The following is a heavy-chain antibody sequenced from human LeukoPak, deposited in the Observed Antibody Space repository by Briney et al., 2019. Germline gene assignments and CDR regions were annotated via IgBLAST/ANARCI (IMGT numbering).Heavy chain of an antibody. D-gene: IGHD5-12*01. CDR1: GGSIGSGGYY. V-gene: IGHV4-31*03. J-gene: IGHJ5*02. CDR3: ASEVIVATIWGNWFDP. CDR2: IYYSGST. Sequence: SQTLSLTCTVSGGSIGSGGYYWSWIRQHPGKGLEWIGYIYYSGSTYYNPSLKSRVTISVDTSKNQFSLKLSSVTAADTAVYYCASEVIVATIWGNWFDPWGQGTLVTVSS.